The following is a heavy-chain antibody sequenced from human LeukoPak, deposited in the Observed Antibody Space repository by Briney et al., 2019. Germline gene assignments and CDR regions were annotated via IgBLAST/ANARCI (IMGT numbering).Heavy chain of an antibody. Sequence: HPGGSLRLSCAASGFTFSSYWMNWVRQAPGKGLEWVANIQQDGSEKYYVDSVKGRFTISRDNAKNSLYLQMNSLRAEDTAVYYCARARDSSSWFSSDYWGQGTLVTAS. CDR1: GFTFSSYW. CDR3: ARARDSSSWFSSDY. CDR2: IQQDGSEK. J-gene: IGHJ4*02. D-gene: IGHD6-13*01. V-gene: IGHV3-7*04.